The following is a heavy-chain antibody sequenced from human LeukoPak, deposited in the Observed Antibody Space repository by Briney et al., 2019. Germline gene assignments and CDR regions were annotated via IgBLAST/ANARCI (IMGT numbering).Heavy chain of an antibody. D-gene: IGHD1-7*01. CDR1: GYTFTSYD. V-gene: IGHV1-8*03. CDR3: ARPTSPLELHFYYYMDV. J-gene: IGHJ6*03. CDR2: MNPNSGNT. Sequence: ASVKVSCKASGYTFTSYDINWVRQATGQGLEWMGWMNPNSGNTGYAQKFQGRVTITRNTSISTAYMELSSLRAEDTAVYYCARPTSPLELHFYYYMDVWGKGTTVTVSS.